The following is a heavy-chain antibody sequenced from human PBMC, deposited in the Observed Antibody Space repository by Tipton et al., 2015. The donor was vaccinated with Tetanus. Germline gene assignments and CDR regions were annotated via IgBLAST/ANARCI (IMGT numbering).Heavy chain of an antibody. D-gene: IGHD1-26*01. Sequence: LRLSCTVSGGSISSYYWSWIRQPPGKGLEWIGYIYYSGSTNYNPSLKSRVTISVDTSKNQFSLKLSSVTAADTAVYYCASQVGATDYWGQGTLVTVSS. J-gene: IGHJ4*02. CDR1: GGSISSYY. CDR3: ASQVGATDY. CDR2: IYYSGST. V-gene: IGHV4-59*01.